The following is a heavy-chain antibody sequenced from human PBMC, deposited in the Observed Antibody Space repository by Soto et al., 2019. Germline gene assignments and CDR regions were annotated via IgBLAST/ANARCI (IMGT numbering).Heavy chain of an antibody. Sequence: GESLKISCKGSGYSFTSYWIGWVRQMPGKGLEWMGIIYPGDSDTRYSPSFQGQVTISADKSISTAYLQWSSLKASDTAMYYCARQVAAAGTISWFDPWGQGTLVNVSS. V-gene: IGHV5-51*01. CDR1: GYSFTSYW. J-gene: IGHJ5*02. CDR2: IYPGDSDT. D-gene: IGHD6-13*01. CDR3: ARQVAAAGTISWFDP.